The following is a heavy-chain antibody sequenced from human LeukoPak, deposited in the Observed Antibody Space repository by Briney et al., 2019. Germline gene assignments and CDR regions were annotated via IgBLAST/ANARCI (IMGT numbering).Heavy chain of an antibody. D-gene: IGHD3-10*01. Sequence: TGGSLRLSRAASGFSFSIYWMHWVRQAPGKGLVWVSRINSDGSSTSYAESVKGRFTISRDNAKKTVYLQISSLRAEDTAVYYCARGAGTGSYYDYWGQGTLVTVSS. J-gene: IGHJ4*02. CDR2: INSDGSST. CDR3: ARGAGTGSYYDY. CDR1: GFSFSIYW. V-gene: IGHV3-74*01.